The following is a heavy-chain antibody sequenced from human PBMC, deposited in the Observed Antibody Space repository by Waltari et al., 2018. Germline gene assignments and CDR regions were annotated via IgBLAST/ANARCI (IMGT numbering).Heavy chain of an antibody. CDR1: GYSISSGYY. CDR3: ARDRRTAAAGYYYYYGMDV. D-gene: IGHD6-13*01. CDR2: IKQDGSEK. Sequence: VQLQESGPGLVKPSETLSLTCAVSGYSISSGYYWGWIRQPPGKGREWVANIKQDGSEKYYVDAVKGRFTISRDNAKNSLYLQMNSLRAEDTAVYYCARDRRTAAAGYYYYYGMDVWGQGTTVTVSS. V-gene: IGHV3-7*01. J-gene: IGHJ6*02.